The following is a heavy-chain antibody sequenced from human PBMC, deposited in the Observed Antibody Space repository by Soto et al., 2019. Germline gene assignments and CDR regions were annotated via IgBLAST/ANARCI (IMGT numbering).Heavy chain of an antibody. CDR2: INAGNGNT. CDR1: GYTFTSYA. J-gene: IGHJ4*02. V-gene: IGHV1-3*01. D-gene: IGHD4-17*01. Sequence: QVQLVQSGAEVKKPGASVKVSCKASGYTFTSYAMHWVRQAPGQRLEWMGWINAGNGNTKYSQKFQGRVTITRDTSASTAYRELSSLRSEDTAVYYCARGNSGVTGYWGQGTLVTVSS. CDR3: ARGNSGVTGY.